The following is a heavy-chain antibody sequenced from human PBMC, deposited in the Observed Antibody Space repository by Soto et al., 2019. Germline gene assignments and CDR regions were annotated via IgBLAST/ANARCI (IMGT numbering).Heavy chain of an antibody. Sequence: AGGSLRLSCAASGFTFSSYAMSWVRQAPGKGLEWVSAISGSGGSTYYADSVKGRFTSSRDNSKNTLYLRMNSLRAEDTAIYYCATHWSGYYPYYFDYWGQGTLVTVSS. CDR3: ATHWSGYYPYYFDY. J-gene: IGHJ4*02. CDR1: GFTFSSYA. V-gene: IGHV3-23*01. CDR2: ISGSGGST. D-gene: IGHD3-3*01.